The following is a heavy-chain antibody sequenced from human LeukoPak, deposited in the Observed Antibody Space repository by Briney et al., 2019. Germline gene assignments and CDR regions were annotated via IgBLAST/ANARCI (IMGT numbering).Heavy chain of an antibody. J-gene: IGHJ4*02. V-gene: IGHV1-69*04. CDR2: IIPIFGIA. Sequence: ASVKVSCKASGYTFTGYYMHWVRQAPGQGLEWMGRIIPIFGIANYAQKFQGRVTITADKPTSTAYMGLSSLRSEDTAVYYCARDPGSGSYLQVSFFDYWGQGTLVTVSS. CDR3: ARDPGSGSYLQVSFFDY. CDR1: GYTFTGYY. D-gene: IGHD1-26*01.